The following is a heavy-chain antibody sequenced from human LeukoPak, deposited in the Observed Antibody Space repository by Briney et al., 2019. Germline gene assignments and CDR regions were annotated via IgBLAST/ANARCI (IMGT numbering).Heavy chain of an antibody. CDR3: TTALSEPATDSDY. Sequence: GGSLRLSCAVSGFTFSNAWMSWVRQAPGKGLEWVGRIKSKTDGGATDYAAPVKGRFIISRDDSKNTLYLQMNSLKTDDTAVTYCTTALSEPATDSDYWGQGTLVTVSS. D-gene: IGHD2-15*01. CDR1: GFTFSNAW. V-gene: IGHV3-15*01. CDR2: IKSKTDGGAT. J-gene: IGHJ4*02.